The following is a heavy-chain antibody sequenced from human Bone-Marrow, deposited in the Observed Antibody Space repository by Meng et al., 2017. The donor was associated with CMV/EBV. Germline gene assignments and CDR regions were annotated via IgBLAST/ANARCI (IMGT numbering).Heavy chain of an antibody. D-gene: IGHD2-2*01. CDR1: GGSFSSSTYY. CDR2: IYYSGST. J-gene: IGHJ6*02. CDR3: ASPVVPASSDYYYGMDV. V-gene: IGHV4-39*07. Sequence: SETLSLTCTVSGGSFSSSTYYWGWTRQPPGKGLEWIGSIYYSGSTYYNPSLKSRVTISVDTSKNQFSLKLSSVTAADTAVYFCASPVVPASSDYYYGMDVWGQGSTVTVSS.